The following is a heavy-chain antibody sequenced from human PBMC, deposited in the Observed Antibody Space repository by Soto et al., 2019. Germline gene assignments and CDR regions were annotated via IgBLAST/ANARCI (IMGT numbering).Heavy chain of an antibody. D-gene: IGHD2-15*01. CDR1: GYTFTSYG. V-gene: IGHV1-18*01. J-gene: IGHJ4*02. CDR2: ISAYNGNT. CDR3: AREGRYCSGGSCYAIGFDY. Sequence: QVQLVQSGAEVKKPGASVKVSCKASGYTFTSYGISWVRQAPGQGLEWMGWISAYNGNTNYAQKLQGRVTMPTYTSTSRAYMELRSLRCADTAVYYCAREGRYCSGGSCYAIGFDYWGQGTLVTFSS.